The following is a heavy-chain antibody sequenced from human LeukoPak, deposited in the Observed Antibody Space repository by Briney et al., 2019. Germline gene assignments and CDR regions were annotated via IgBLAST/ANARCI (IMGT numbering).Heavy chain of an antibody. CDR2: IYPGDSDT. D-gene: IGHD3-9*01. CDR3: ARRYYDILTNAFDI. V-gene: IGHV5-51*01. J-gene: IGHJ3*02. Sequence: GESLKISCQGSGYSFTSYWIGWVRQLPGKGLEWMGIIYPGDSDTRYSPSFQGQVTISADKSISTAYLQWSSLKASDTAMYYCARRYYDILTNAFDIWGQGTMVTVSS. CDR1: GYSFTSYW.